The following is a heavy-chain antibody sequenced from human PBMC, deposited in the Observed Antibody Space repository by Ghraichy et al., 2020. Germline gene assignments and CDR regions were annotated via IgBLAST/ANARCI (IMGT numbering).Heavy chain of an antibody. V-gene: IGHV3-74*03. CDR1: EFTFSDYW. Sequence: GGSLRLSCAASEFTFSDYWMNWVRQVSGEGLEWISRIHGDGSSTTYADSVKGRFTISRDNSKNTLYLQMNSLRPGDTAVYFCVRVGRVRSGIYYFGDSWGQGTQVTVSS. CDR2: IHGDGSST. CDR3: VRVGRVRSGIYYFGDS. J-gene: IGHJ5*01. D-gene: IGHD3-9*01.